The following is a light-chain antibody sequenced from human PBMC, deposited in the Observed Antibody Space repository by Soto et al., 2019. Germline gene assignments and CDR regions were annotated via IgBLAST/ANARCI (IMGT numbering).Light chain of an antibody. J-gene: IGLJ1*01. CDR2: EVN. CDR1: SGDVGGYNY. Sequence: QSALTQPPSASGSPGQSVAISCTGTSGDVGGYNYVSWYQQHPGKAPKLMIYEVNKRPSGVPDRFSGSKSGNTASLTVSGLQAEDEADYYCSSYAGSSNVFGTGTNVTVL. V-gene: IGLV2-8*01. CDR3: SSYAGSSNV.